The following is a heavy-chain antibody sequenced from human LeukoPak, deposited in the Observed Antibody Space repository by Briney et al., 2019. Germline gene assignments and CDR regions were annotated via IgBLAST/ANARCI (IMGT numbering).Heavy chain of an antibody. CDR2: IYHSGST. V-gene: IGHV4-38-2*02. CDR1: GYSISSGYY. J-gene: IGHJ4*02. Sequence: SETLSLTCTVSGYSISSGYYWGWIRQPPGKGLEWIGSIYHSGSTYYNPSLKSRVTIFVDTSKNQFSLKLRSVTAADTAVYYCGRQAVDGRRLDHWGQGTLVTVSS. CDR3: GRQAVDGRRLDH. D-gene: IGHD6-19*01.